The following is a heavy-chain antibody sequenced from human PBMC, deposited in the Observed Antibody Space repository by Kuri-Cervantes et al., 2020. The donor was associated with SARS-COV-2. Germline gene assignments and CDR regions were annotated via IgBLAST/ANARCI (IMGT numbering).Heavy chain of an antibody. Sequence: SETLSLTCAVYGGSFSGYYWSWIRQPPGKGLEWIGEINHSGSTNYNPSLKSRVTISVDTSKNQFSIKLSSVTAADTAVYYCARGTSGRDDFWSGYYVGYYYYSGMDVWGQGTTVTVSS. V-gene: IGHV4-34*01. CDR2: INHSGST. J-gene: IGHJ6*02. CDR3: ARGTSGRDDFWSGYYVGYYYYSGMDV. CDR1: GGSFSGYY. D-gene: IGHD3-3*01.